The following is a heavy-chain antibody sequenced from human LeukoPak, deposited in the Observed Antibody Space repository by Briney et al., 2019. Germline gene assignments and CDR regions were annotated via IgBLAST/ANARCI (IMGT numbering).Heavy chain of an antibody. CDR2: ISWDGGST. V-gene: IGHV3-43D*03. CDR3: AKDKLTRPLYSSGWRYMDV. D-gene: IGHD6-19*01. Sequence: GGSLRLSCAASGFTFDDYAMHWVRHAPGKGLEWVSLISWDGGSTYYADSVKGRFTISRDNSKNSLYLQMNSLRAEDTALYYCAKDKLTRPLYSSGWRYMDVWVKGTTVTVSS. CDR1: GFTFDDYA. J-gene: IGHJ6*03.